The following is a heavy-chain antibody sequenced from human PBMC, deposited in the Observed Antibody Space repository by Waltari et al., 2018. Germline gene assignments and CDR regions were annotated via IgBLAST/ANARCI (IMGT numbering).Heavy chain of an antibody. Sequence: QVQLVQSGAEVKKPGASVKVSCKAAGYTFTSYDSHWVRQATGQGLEWMGWMNPNSGNTGYAQKFQGRVTMTRNTSISTAYMELSSLRSEDTAVYYCARESIAARRYYYYGMDVWGQGTTVTVSS. CDR1: GYTFTSYD. CDR2: MNPNSGNT. J-gene: IGHJ6*02. V-gene: IGHV1-8*01. CDR3: ARESIAARRYYYYGMDV. D-gene: IGHD6-6*01.